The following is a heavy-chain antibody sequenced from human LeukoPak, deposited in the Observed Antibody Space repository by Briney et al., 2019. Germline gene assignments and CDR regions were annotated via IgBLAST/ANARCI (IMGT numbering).Heavy chain of an antibody. D-gene: IGHD3-3*01. V-gene: IGHV4-31*11. CDR3: ARGTPSGYLYYFDY. Sequence: PSETLSLTCAVYGGSFSGYYWSWIRQHPGKGLEWIGYIYYSGSTYYNPSLKSRVTISVDTSKNQFSLKLSSVTAADTAVYYCARGTPSGYLYYFDYWGQGTLVTVSS. J-gene: IGHJ4*02. CDR2: IYYSGST. CDR1: GGSFSGYY.